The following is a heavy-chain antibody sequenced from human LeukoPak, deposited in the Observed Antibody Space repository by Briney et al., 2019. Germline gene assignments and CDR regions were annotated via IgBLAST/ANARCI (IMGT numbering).Heavy chain of an antibody. CDR2: ISGSGVST. J-gene: IGHJ4*02. CDR1: GFTFSNYA. V-gene: IGHV3-23*01. Sequence: GGSLRLSCAASGFTFSNYAMSWVRQAPGKGLEWVSAISGSGVSTYYADSVKGRFTISRDNSKNTLYLQMNSLGVEDTAAYYCANYISRIHFDYWGQGTLVTVSS. D-gene: IGHD2-2*02. CDR3: ANYISRIHFDY.